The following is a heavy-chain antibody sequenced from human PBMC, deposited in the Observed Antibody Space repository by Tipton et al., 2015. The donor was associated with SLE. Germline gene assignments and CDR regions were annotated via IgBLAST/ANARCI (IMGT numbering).Heavy chain of an antibody. CDR1: VGSISTFY. Sequence: TLSLTCTVSVGSISTFYWGWFRQPPGKALEWVETVFRDGSTYYNPSLKSRVTISVDMSKNQFSLRVRSVTAADTAVYYCARVVPVGGTDYWGQGTLVTVSS. CDR3: ARVVPVGGTDY. CDR2: VFRDGST. V-gene: IGHV4-59*08. J-gene: IGHJ4*02. D-gene: IGHD6-19*01.